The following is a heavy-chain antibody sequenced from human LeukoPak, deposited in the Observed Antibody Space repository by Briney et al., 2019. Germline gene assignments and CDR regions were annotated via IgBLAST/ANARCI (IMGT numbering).Heavy chain of an antibody. V-gene: IGHV3-11*03. CDR3: SGTVRGDSYYFDY. J-gene: IGHJ4*02. D-gene: IGHD3-10*01. CDR2: ISSSRSSSYA. Sequence: PGGSLRLSCAASGITLSDYYMSWIRQAPGKGLEWISYISSSRSSSYANYADSVKGRFTISRDDAKNSLHLQMNSLRAEDTAVYYCSGTVRGDSYYFDYWGQGTLVTVSS. CDR1: GITLSDYY.